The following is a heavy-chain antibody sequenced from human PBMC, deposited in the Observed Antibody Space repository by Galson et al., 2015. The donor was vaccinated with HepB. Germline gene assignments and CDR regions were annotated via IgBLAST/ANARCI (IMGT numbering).Heavy chain of an antibody. J-gene: IGHJ6*02. CDR2: IIPIFGTA. D-gene: IGHD6-6*01. V-gene: IGHV1-69*13. CDR1: GGTFSSYA. Sequence: SVTVSCKASGGTFSSYAIGWVRQAPGQGLEWMGGIIPIFGTANYAQKFQGRVTITADESTSTAYMELSSLRSEDTAVYYCARKARYSSSSRQKYYYYGMDVWGQGTTVTASS. CDR3: ARKARYSSSSRQKYYYYGMDV.